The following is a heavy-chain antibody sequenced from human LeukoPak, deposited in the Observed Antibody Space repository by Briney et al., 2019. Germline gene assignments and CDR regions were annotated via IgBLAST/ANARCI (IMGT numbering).Heavy chain of an antibody. CDR1: GYTFTGYY. V-gene: IGHV1-2*04. CDR3: ARDRLRDSSSSPFTFDY. D-gene: IGHD6-6*01. J-gene: IGHJ4*02. Sequence: GASVKVSCKASGYTFTGYYMHWVRQAPGQGLEWMGWINPNSGGTNYAQKFQGWVTMTRDTSISTAYMELSRLRSDDTAVYYCARDRLRDSSSSPFTFDYWGQGTLATVSS. CDR2: INPNSGGT.